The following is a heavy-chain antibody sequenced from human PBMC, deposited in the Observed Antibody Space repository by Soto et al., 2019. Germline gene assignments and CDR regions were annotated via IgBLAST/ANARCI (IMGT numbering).Heavy chain of an antibody. CDR3: ARDSGSWAYFQH. CDR1: GFTFSSYG. V-gene: IGHV3-33*01. D-gene: IGHD6-13*01. Sequence: QVQLVESGGGVVQPERSLRLSCAASGFTFSSYGMYWVRQAPGKGLEWVAVIWYDGSNKYYADSVKGRFTISRDNSKNTLYLQMNSLRADDTAVYYCARDSGSWAYFQHWGQGTLVIVSS. CDR2: IWYDGSNK. J-gene: IGHJ1*01.